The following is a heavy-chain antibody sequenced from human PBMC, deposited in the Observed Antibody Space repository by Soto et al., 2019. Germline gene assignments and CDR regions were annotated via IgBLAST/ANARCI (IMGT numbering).Heavy chain of an antibody. V-gene: IGHV3-11*01. Sequence: XGSRRLSCSAAGFTFSDNSLRWIRQAPGKGLEWVSYISRSGSTIYYADSVKGRFTISRDNAKNSLYLQMNSLRAEDTAVYYCARGLLFGYYYYGMDVWAQVPTVTVSS. J-gene: IGHJ6*02. D-gene: IGHD3-3*01. CDR1: GFTFSDNS. CDR3: ARGLLFGYYYYGMDV. CDR2: ISRSGSTI.